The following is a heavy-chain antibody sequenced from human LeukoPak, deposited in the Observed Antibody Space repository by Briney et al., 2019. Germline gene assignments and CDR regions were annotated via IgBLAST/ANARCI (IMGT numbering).Heavy chain of an antibody. CDR3: AKVTLSNSWDTHFDY. J-gene: IGHJ4*02. D-gene: IGHD2/OR15-2a*01. V-gene: IGHV3-23*01. CDR2: ISDNAGAI. CDR1: GFTFSDYA. Sequence: SGGSLRLSCAASGFTFSDYAMSWVRQAPGEGLEWVSSISDNAGAIHYADSVKGRFTISRDNSKNTLYLQMSSLRAEDTAVYYCAKVTLSNSWDTHFDYWGQGTLVTVSS.